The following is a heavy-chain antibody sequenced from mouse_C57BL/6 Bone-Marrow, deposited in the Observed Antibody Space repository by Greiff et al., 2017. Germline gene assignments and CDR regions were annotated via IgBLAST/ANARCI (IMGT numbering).Heavy chain of an antibody. V-gene: IGHV5-4*01. CDR3: AREDYYGSSLFAY. D-gene: IGHD1-1*01. CDR2: ISNGGSYT. J-gene: IGHJ3*01. Sequence: DVMLVESGGGLVKPGGSLTLSCAASGFTFSSYAMSWVRQTPEKRLEWVATISNGGSYTYYPDNVKGRFTISRDNAKNNLYLQMSHLKSEDTAMYYCAREDYYGSSLFAYWGQGTLVTVSA. CDR1: GFTFSSYA.